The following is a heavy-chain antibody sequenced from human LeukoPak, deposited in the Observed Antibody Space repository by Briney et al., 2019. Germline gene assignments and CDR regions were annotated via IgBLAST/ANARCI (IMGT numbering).Heavy chain of an antibody. CDR2: ISYDGSNK. CDR3: ARDEYSSFNLDY. V-gene: IGHV3-30*04. CDR1: GFTFSSYA. D-gene: IGHD6-6*01. Sequence: GGSLRLSWAASGFTFSSYAIHWVRQAPRKGMEWVAVISYDGSNKYYADSVKGRFTISRDNSKYTLYLQMNSLRAEDTAVYYCARDEYSSFNLDYWGQGTMVTVSS. J-gene: IGHJ4*02.